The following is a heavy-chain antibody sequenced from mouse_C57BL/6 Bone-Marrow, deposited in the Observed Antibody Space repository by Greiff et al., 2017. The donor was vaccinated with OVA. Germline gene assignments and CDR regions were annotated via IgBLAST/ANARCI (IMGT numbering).Heavy chain of an antibody. CDR3: ASAVFAY. V-gene: IGHV1-50*01. Sequence: SCTASGYTFTSYWMQWVKQRPGQGLEWIGEIDPSDSYTNYNQKFKGKATLTVDTSSSTAYMQLNSLTSEDSAVYYCASAVFAYWGQGTLVTVSA. CDR1: GYTFTSYW. CDR2: IDPSDSYT. J-gene: IGHJ3*01.